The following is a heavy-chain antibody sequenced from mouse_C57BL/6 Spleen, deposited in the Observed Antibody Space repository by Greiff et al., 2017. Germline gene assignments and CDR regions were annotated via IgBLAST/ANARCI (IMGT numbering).Heavy chain of an antibody. CDR1: GFTFSDYG. CDR2: ISSGSSTI. J-gene: IGHJ2*01. CDR3: ARRSSYYFDY. Sequence: EVQRVESGGGLVKPGGSLKLSCAASGFTFSDYGMHWVRQAPEKGLEWVAYISSGSSTIYYADTVKGRFTISRDNAKNTLFLQMTMLMSEDTAMYYCARRSSYYFDYWGQGTTLTVSS. V-gene: IGHV5-17*01. D-gene: IGHD1-1*01.